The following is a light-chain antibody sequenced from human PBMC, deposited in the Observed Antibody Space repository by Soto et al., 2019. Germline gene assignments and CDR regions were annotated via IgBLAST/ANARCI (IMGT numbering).Light chain of an antibody. V-gene: IGKV1-5*03. J-gene: IGKJ1*01. CDR3: QQYNTYPMT. CDR2: KTS. Sequence: DVQMTHSPSTLSASVGDTVTITCRASQTINSWLAWYQHRPGKGPKLLIYKTSTVEGGVPLRFSGSGSGTEFTLTISSLQPADSATYYCQQYNTYPMTFGQGTKVDIK. CDR1: QTINSW.